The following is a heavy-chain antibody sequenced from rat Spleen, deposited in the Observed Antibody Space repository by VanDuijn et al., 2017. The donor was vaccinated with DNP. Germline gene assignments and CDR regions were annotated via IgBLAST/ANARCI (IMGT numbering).Heavy chain of an antibody. V-gene: IGHV3-1*01. J-gene: IGHJ2*01. D-gene: IGHD1-7*01. Sequence: EVQLQESGSGLVKPSQSLSLTCSVTGYSITSNYWGWIRKFPGDKMEYIGHISYSGGTNYNPSFKSRISLTRDTSKNHFFLHLNSVTTEDTATYYCARWTRYFDYWGQGVMVTVSS. CDR3: ARWTRYFDY. CDR1: GYSITSNY. CDR2: ISYSGGT.